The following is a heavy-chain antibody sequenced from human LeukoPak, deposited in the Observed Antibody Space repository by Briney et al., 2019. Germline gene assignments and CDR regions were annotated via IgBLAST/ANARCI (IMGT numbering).Heavy chain of an antibody. D-gene: IGHD5-18*01. CDR3: ARGGYSYGCYY. Sequence: GGSLRLSCAASGFTFSSYWMHWVRQAPGKGLVWVSRINSDGSSTSYADSVKGRFTISRDNAKNTLYLQMNSLRAEDTAVYYCARGGYSYGCYYWGQGTLVTVSS. CDR2: INSDGSST. CDR1: GFTFSSYW. J-gene: IGHJ4*02. V-gene: IGHV3-74*01.